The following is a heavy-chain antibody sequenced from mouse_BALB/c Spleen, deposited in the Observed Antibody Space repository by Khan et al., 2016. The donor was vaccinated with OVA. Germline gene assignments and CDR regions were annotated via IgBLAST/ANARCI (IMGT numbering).Heavy chain of an antibody. CDR1: GYSFTGYF. D-gene: IGHD1-1*01. J-gene: IGHJ2*01. V-gene: IGHV1-20*02. CDR3: ARKNGSDFDY. CDR2: INPHIGET. Sequence: EVQLQESGPELVKPGALVKISCKASGYSFTGYFMNWVMQSHGKSLEWIGRINPHIGETFYNQKFKDKATLTVDESSTTAHMELRSLSSEDSAVYYCARKNGSDFDYWGQGTTLTVSS.